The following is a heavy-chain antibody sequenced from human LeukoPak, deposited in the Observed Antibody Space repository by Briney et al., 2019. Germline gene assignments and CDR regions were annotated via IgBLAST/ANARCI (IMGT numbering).Heavy chain of an antibody. CDR2: ISAYNGNT. CDR1: GYTFTSYG. V-gene: IGHV1-18*01. J-gene: IGHJ6*02. Sequence: ASVKVSCKASGYTFTSYGISWVRQAPGQGLEWMGWISAYNGNTNYAQKLQGRVTMTTDTSTSTAYMELRSLRSDDTAVYYCARDLYYDFWSGYSLGDVWSQGTTVTVSS. D-gene: IGHD3-3*01. CDR3: ARDLYYDFWSGYSLGDV.